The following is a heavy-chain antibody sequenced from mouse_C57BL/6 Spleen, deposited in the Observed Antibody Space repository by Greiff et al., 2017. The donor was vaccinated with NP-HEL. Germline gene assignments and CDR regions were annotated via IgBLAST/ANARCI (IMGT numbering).Heavy chain of an antibody. V-gene: IGHV3-6*01. CDR3: ARHGSSYGGYFDY. Sequence: VQLKESGPGLVKPSQSLSLTCSVTGYSITSGYYWNWIRQFPGNKLEWMGYISYDGSNNYNPSLKNRISITRDTSKNQFFLKLNSVTTEDTATYYCARHGSSYGGYFDYWGQGTTLTVSS. CDR1: GYSITSGYY. CDR2: ISYDGSN. J-gene: IGHJ2*01. D-gene: IGHD1-1*01.